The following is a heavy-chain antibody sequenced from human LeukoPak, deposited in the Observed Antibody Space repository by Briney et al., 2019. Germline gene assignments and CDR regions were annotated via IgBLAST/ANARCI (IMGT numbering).Heavy chain of an antibody. D-gene: IGHD4-23*01. CDR2: IYPGDSDT. Sequence: GESLKISCKDSGYSFSNYWIGWVRQMPGRGLDWMGIIYPGDSDTKYSPSFRGQVTISADRSVNTAYLQWSSLKASDSVMYYCVRPYGGNSGNWGQGTLVTVSS. CDR1: GYSFSNYW. V-gene: IGHV5-51*01. CDR3: VRPYGGNSGN. J-gene: IGHJ4*02.